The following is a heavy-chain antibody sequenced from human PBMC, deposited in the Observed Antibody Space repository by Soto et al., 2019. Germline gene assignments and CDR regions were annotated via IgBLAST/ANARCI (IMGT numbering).Heavy chain of an antibody. D-gene: IGHD3-10*01. CDR2: IIPILGIA. J-gene: IGHJ4*02. CDR3: VGGYYDSGSWGGFDY. V-gene: IGHV1-69*02. Sequence: QVQLVQSGAEVKKPGSSVKVSCKASGGTFSSYTISWVRQAPGQGLEWVGRIIPILGIANYAQKSQGRVTITADKSTSTAYRELSGLRSEDTAVYYCVGGYYDSGSWGGFDYWGQGTLVTVSS. CDR1: GGTFSSYT.